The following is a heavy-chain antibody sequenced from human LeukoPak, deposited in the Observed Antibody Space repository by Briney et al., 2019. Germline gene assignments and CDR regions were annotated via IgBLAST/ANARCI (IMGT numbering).Heavy chain of an antibody. D-gene: IGHD1-26*01. CDR1: GYSFTAYG. CDR3: ARVGATSPLVYYFDY. J-gene: IGHJ4*02. Sequence: ASVKVSCKASGYSFTAYGLSWVRQAPGQGLEWMGRIIPILGIANYAQKFQGRVTITADKSTSTAYMELSSLRSEDTAVYYCARVGATSPLVYYFDYWGQGTLVTVSS. CDR2: IIPILGIA. V-gene: IGHV1-69*04.